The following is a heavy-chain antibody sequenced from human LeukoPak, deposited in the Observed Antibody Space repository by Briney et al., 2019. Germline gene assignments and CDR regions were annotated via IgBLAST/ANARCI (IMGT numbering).Heavy chain of an antibody. CDR3: ARALIWQQLSYFDY. J-gene: IGHJ4*02. CDR1: GGSISSYY. V-gene: IGHV4-59*01. Sequence: SETLSLTCTVSGGSISSYYWSWIRQPPGKGLEWIGYIYYSGSTNYNPSLKSRVTISVDTSKNQSSLKLSSVTAADTAVYYCARALIWQQLSYFDYWGQGTLVTVSS. D-gene: IGHD6-13*01. CDR2: IYYSGST.